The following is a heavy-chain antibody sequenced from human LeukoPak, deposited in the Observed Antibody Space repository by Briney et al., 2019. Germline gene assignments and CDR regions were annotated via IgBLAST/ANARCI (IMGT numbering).Heavy chain of an antibody. D-gene: IGHD1-26*01. CDR1: GFAFSSYW. V-gene: IGHV3-7*01. CDR3: ARLGGSYYTY. CDR2: IKQDRGEK. J-gene: IGHJ4*02. Sequence: GGSLRLSCVASGFAFSSYWMSWVRQAPGKGLEWVANIKQDRGEKYYVESVKGRFTISRDNAKNSLFLQMNSLRVEDTAVYYCARLGGSYYTYWGQGTLVTVSS.